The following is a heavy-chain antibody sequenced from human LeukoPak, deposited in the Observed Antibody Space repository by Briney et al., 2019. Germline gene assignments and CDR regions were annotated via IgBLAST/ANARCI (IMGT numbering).Heavy chain of an antibody. J-gene: IGHJ4*02. CDR3: ARGGGRRGYYFDY. D-gene: IGHD3-16*01. V-gene: IGHV4-34*01. CDR1: GGSFSGSY. Sequence: PSETLSLTCAVSGGSFSGSYWSWIRQPPGKGLEWIGEINHSGSTNYNPSLKSRVTISVDTSKNQFSLKLSSVTAADTTVYYCARGGGRRGYYFDYWGQGTLVTVSS. CDR2: INHSGST.